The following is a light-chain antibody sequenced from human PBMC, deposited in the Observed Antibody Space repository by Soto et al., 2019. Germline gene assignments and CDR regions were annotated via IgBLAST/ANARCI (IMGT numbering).Light chain of an antibody. CDR3: QQYNYWPRT. CDR2: GAS. J-gene: IGKJ1*01. V-gene: IGKV3D-15*01. CDR1: QSVGTR. Sequence: LTQSADTLSFSPGDRGSLSFRASQSVGTRLAWYQHKTGQAPSLLMSGASSRATGIPDRFSGSGSETDFTLTISSLQAEDFAVYYCQQYNYWPRTFGQGTKVDI.